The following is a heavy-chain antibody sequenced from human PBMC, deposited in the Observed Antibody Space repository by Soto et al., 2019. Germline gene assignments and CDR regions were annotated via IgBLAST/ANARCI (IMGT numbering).Heavy chain of an antibody. Sequence: QVQLVESGGGVVQPGRSLRLSCAASGFTFSSYGMHWVRQAPGKGLEWVAVISYDGSNKYYADSVKGRFTISRDNSKNTLYLQMNSLRAEDTAVYYCAKAATTVIHWYFDLWGRGTLVTVSS. CDR2: ISYDGSNK. J-gene: IGHJ2*01. V-gene: IGHV3-30*18. CDR3: AKAATTVIHWYFDL. D-gene: IGHD4-17*01. CDR1: GFTFSSYG.